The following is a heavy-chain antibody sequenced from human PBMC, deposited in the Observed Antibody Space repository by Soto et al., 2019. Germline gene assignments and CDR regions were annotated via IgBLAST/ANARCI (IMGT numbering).Heavy chain of an antibody. V-gene: IGHV1-8*01. D-gene: IGHD2-21*01. J-gene: IGHJ6*02. Sequence: QVQLVQSGAEVKKPGASVKVSCKASGYTFSSYDINWVRQATGQGLEWMGWMNPKSGHTGSAQKFQGRVTMTRDTSISTAYMELSSLGSEDTAIDCCARTGGDLDVWGQGTAVTASS. CDR3: ARTGGDLDV. CDR2: MNPKSGHT. CDR1: GYTFSSYD.